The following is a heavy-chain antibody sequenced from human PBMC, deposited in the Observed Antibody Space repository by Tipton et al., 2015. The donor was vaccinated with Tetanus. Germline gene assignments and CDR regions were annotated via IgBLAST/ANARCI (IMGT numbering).Heavy chain of an antibody. Sequence: LRLSCAVSGGSISSGDYSWSWIRQPPGKGLEWIGYIYDSGSTYYNPSLKSRVTISEDRSKNQISLRLTSVTVADTAVYYCARDPGIASAGLWFDPWGQGTLVTVSS. CDR3: ARDPGIASAGLWFDP. CDR2: IYDSGST. CDR1: GGSISSGDYS. D-gene: IGHD6-13*01. V-gene: IGHV4-30-2*01. J-gene: IGHJ5*02.